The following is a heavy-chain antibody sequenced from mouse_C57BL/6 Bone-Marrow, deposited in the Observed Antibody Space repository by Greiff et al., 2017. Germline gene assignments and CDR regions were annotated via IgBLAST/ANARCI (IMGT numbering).Heavy chain of an antibody. CDR2: ILPGSGST. D-gene: IGHD2-5*01. Sequence: VKLMEPGAELMKPGASVKLSCKATGYTFTGYWIEWVKQRPGHGLEWIGEILPGSGSTNYNEKFKGKATFTADTSSNTAYMQLSSLTTENSSIYYCARSWGLYSNFYYFDYWGQGTTLTVSS. J-gene: IGHJ2*01. CDR3: ARSWGLYSNFYYFDY. CDR1: GYTFTGYW. V-gene: IGHV1-9*01.